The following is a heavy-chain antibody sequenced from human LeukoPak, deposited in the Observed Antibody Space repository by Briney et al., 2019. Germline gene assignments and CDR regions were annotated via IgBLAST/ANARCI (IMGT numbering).Heavy chain of an antibody. Sequence: PSETLSLTCTVSGGSISNYYWSWIRQPPGKGLEWIGEINHSGSTNYNPSLKSRVTISVDTSKNQFSLKLSSVTAADTAVYYCARDPIRDYDSSGYYSDAFDIWGQGTMVTVSS. CDR3: ARDPIRDYDSSGYYSDAFDI. D-gene: IGHD3-22*01. CDR2: INHSGST. CDR1: GGSISNYY. J-gene: IGHJ3*02. V-gene: IGHV4-34*01.